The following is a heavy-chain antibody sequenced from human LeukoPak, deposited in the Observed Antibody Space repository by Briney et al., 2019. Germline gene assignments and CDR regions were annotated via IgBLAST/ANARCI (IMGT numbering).Heavy chain of an antibody. CDR1: GFTFNSYG. CDR2: IRYDGSTK. V-gene: IGHV3-30*02. J-gene: IGHJ4*02. D-gene: IGHD4-17*01. Sequence: PGGSLRLSCAASGFTFNSYGMHWVRQPPGKGLEWVTFIRYDGSTKHYADSAKGRFTISRDNSKNTLYLQMNSLRVDDTAVYYCAKFRGDYGDYAGPFDYWGQGTLVTVSS. CDR3: AKFRGDYGDYAGPFDY.